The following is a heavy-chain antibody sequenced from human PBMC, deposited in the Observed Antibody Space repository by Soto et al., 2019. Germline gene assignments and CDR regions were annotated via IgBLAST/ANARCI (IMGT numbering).Heavy chain of an antibody. V-gene: IGHV3-64*01. CDR3: ARDGDYDFWSGYPNMDV. CDR1: GFTFSSYA. J-gene: IGHJ6*03. D-gene: IGHD3-3*01. Sequence: LRLSCAASGFTFSSYAMDWVRQAPGKGLEYVSAISSNGGSTYYANSVKGRFTISRDNSKNTLYLQMGSLRAEDMAVYYCARDGDYDFWSGYPNMDVWRKGTTVTVSS. CDR2: ISSNGGST.